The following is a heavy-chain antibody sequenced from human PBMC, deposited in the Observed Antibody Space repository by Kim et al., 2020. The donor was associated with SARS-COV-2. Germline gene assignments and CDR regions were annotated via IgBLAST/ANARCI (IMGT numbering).Heavy chain of an antibody. V-gene: IGHV4-59*01. J-gene: IGHJ4*02. D-gene: IGHD6-6*01. CDR1: GGSISSYY. Sequence: SETLSLTCTVSGGSISSYYWSWIRQPPGKGLEWIGYIYYSGSTNYNPSLKSRVTISVDTSKNQFSLKLSSVTAADTAVYYCARGTLYSSSSPFDYWGQGTLVTVSS. CDR2: IYYSGST. CDR3: ARGTLYSSSSPFDY.